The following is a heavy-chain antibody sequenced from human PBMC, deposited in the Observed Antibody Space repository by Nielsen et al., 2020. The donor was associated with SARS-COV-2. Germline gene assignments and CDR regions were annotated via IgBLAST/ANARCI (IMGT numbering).Heavy chain of an antibody. J-gene: IGHJ6*02. CDR3: ERVVEGDDVWSGYSNGVYV. V-gene: IGHV1-2*06. Sequence: ASVKVSCKASGYTFTDYYIHWVRQAPGQGLEWMGRINPYSGGTNYAQKLQGTVTITRDASISTVYMERTYDDTAVYYCERVVEGDDVWSGYSNGVYVWGQGTTVSVS. CDR2: INPYSGGT. CDR1: GYTFTDYY. D-gene: IGHD3-3*01.